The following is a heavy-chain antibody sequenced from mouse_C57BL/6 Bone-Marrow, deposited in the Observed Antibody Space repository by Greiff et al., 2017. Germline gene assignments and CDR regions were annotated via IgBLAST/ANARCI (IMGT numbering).Heavy chain of an antibody. CDR3: ARDALWYYGSSDYFDY. CDR2: IRNKANGYTT. V-gene: IGHV7-3*01. J-gene: IGHJ2*01. CDR1: GFTFTDYS. Sequence: EVKLVESGGGLVQPGGSLSLSCAASGFTFTDYSMSWVRQPPGKALEWLGFIRNKANGYTTEYSASVTGRITISRDNSQSILYLQRNALRAEDRATYYCARDALWYYGSSDYFDYWGQGTTRTVSS. D-gene: IGHD1-1*01.